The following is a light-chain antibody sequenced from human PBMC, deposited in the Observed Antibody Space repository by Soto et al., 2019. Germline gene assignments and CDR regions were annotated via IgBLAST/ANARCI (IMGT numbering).Light chain of an antibody. V-gene: IGLV2-14*01. CDR2: DVS. CDR3: RSYTRSSTLRV. CDR1: SSDVGGYNY. Sequence: QSALTQPASVSGSPGESITISCTGTSSDVGGYNYVSWYQQHPGKAHKLMIYDVSNRPSGVSNLFSGSKSGNTASLTISGLQAEDEADYYCRSYTRSSTLRVFGTGTKLTVL. J-gene: IGLJ1*01.